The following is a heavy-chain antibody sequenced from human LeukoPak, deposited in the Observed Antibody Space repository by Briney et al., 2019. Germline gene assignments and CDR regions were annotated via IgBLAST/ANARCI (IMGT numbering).Heavy chain of an antibody. J-gene: IGHJ6*02. CDR3: ARGVDLSPTYYYDSSGYYYHYYYGMDV. D-gene: IGHD3-22*01. CDR2: ISAYNGNT. CDR1: GYTFTSYG. V-gene: IGHV1-18*01. Sequence: ASVKVSCKASGYTFTSYGISWVRQALGQGLEWMGWISAYNGNTNYAQKLQGRVTMTTDTSTSTAYMELSSLRSEDTAVYYCARGVDLSPTYYYDSSGYYYHYYYGMDVWGQGTTVTVSS.